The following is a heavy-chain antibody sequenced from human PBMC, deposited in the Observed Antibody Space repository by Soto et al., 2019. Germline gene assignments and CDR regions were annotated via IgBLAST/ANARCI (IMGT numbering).Heavy chain of an antibody. CDR1: GFTFSSYW. CDR2: IKQDGSEK. J-gene: IGHJ6*02. CDR3: ARDNADFYYYYYGMDV. D-gene: IGHD3-3*01. V-gene: IGHV3-7*03. Sequence: SGGSLRLSCAASGFTFSSYWMSWVRQAPRKGLEWVANIKQDGSEKYYVDSVKGRFTISRDNAKNSLYLQMNSLRAEDTAVYHCARDNADFYYYYYGMDVWGQGTTVTVYS.